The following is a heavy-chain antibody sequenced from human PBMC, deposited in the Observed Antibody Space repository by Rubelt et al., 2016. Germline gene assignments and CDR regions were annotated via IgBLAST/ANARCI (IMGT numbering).Heavy chain of an antibody. V-gene: IGHV4-59*01. D-gene: IGHD6-6*01. CDR3: ARGGSLHYYYHMDV. Sequence: QVQLQESGPGLVKPSETLSLTCTVSGGSISSYYWSWIRQPPGKGLEWIGEINHSGSTNYNPSLKSRVTISVDTSKNQFSLKLSSVTAADTAVYYCARGGSLHYYYHMDVWGQGTTVTVSS. CDR2: INHSGST. J-gene: IGHJ6*02. CDR1: GGSISSYY.